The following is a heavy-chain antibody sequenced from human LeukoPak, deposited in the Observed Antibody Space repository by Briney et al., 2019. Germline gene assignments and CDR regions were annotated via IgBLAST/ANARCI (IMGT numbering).Heavy chain of an antibody. CDR1: GGSISSYY. CDR2: IYYSGST. Sequence: SETLSLTCTVSGGSISSYYWSWIRQPPGKGLEWIGYIYYSGSTNYNPSLKSRVTISVDTSKNQFSLKLSSVTAADTAVYYCARARGYCSSTSCPPNWFDPWGQGTLVTVSS. V-gene: IGHV4-59*01. CDR3: ARARGYCSSTSCPPNWFDP. D-gene: IGHD2-2*01. J-gene: IGHJ5*02.